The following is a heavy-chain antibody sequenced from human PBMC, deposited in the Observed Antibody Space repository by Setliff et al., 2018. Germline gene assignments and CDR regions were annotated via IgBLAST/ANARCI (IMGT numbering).Heavy chain of an antibody. V-gene: IGHV3-23*01. CDR2: ISSSGDST. CDR1: GFTFSTFG. J-gene: IGHJ4*02. D-gene: IGHD2-15*01. CDR3: AKWCSGGSCYDY. Sequence: PGGSLRLSCAASGFTFSTFGMYWVRQAPGKGMECVSAISSSGDSTYYADSVKGRFTISRDNSKNTLYLQMNSLRAEDTAVYYCAKWCSGGSCYDYWGQGTLVTVSS.